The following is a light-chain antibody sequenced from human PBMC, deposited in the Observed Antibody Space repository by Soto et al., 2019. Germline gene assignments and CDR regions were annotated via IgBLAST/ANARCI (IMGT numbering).Light chain of an antibody. CDR3: QQVNSFPQT. CDR1: QGIGTY. J-gene: IGKJ5*01. CDR2: AAF. V-gene: IGKV1-9*01. Sequence: IQLTQSPSSLSASVGDRVTITCQASQGIGTYLAWYQQKPGKAPKLLIYAAFTLHSGVPARFSGSGSGTDFTLTISSLQPEDFATYYCQQVNSFPQTFGQGTRLDIK.